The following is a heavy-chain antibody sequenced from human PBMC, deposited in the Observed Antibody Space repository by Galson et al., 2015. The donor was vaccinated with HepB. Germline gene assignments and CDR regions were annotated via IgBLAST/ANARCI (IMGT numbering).Heavy chain of an antibody. J-gene: IGHJ4*02. Sequence: SLRLSCAASGFTFSSYALTWVRQAPGKGLEWVSSITGSGDGTYYADSVKGRFTISRDNAKNSLFLQMNSLTAEDTAVYYCVRNIANWGNFDYWGQGALVAVSS. D-gene: IGHD7-27*01. CDR3: VRNIANWGNFDY. V-gene: IGHV3-23*01. CDR2: ITGSGDGT. CDR1: GFTFSSYA.